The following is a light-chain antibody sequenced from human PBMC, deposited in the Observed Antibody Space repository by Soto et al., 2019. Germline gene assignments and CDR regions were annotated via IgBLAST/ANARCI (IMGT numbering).Light chain of an antibody. Sequence: QSVLTQPPSASGTPGQRVTISCSGSSSNIGSHTVNWYQQLPGTAPRLLIYNTYYRPSGVPDRFSGSKSGTSASLAISGLQSEDEADYHCAAWDDSLNGVVFGGGTKVTVL. CDR1: SSNIGSHT. J-gene: IGLJ2*01. CDR2: NTY. V-gene: IGLV1-44*01. CDR3: AAWDDSLNGVV.